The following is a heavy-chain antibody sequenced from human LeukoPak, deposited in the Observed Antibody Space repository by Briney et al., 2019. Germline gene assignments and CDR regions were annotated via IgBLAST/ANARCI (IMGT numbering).Heavy chain of an antibody. Sequence: KTSETLSLTCAVYGGSFSGYYWSWIRQPPGKGLEWIGEINHSGSTNYNPSLKSRVTISVDTSKNQFSLKLSSVTAADTAVYYCARGRRPWDAFDIWGQGTMVTVSS. CDR3: ARGRRPWDAFDI. D-gene: IGHD1-14*01. CDR1: GGSFSGYY. CDR2: INHSGST. V-gene: IGHV4-34*01. J-gene: IGHJ3*02.